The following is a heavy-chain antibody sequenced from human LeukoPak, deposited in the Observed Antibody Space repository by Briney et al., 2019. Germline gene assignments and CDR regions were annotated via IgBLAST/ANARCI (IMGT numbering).Heavy chain of an antibody. V-gene: IGHV4-4*07. J-gene: IGHJ5*02. Sequence: WETLSLTCTVSGGSISNYYWNWIRQSAGRGLELIGRIHSSGSTNYNPSLKSRVTMSVDTSKNQFSLKLSSVTAADTAVYYCARGAQYNWFDPWGQGTLVPVSS. CDR2: IHSSGST. CDR1: GGSISNYY. CDR3: ARGAQYNWFDP.